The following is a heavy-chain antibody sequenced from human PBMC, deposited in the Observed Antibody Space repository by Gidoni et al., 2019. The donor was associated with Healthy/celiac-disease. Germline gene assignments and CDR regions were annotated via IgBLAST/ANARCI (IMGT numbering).Heavy chain of an antibody. V-gene: IGHV3-74*01. CDR2: INSDGSST. Sequence: EVQLVESGGGLVQPGGSLRLSCAASGFTFGSYWMHWVRQAPGKWLVWVSRINSDGSSTSYADSVKVRFTISRDNAKNTLYLQMNSLRAEDTAVYYCARDFWVSTAAGPSHWGQGTLVTVSS. D-gene: IGHD6-6*01. J-gene: IGHJ4*02. CDR3: ARDFWVSTAAGPSH. CDR1: GFTFGSYW.